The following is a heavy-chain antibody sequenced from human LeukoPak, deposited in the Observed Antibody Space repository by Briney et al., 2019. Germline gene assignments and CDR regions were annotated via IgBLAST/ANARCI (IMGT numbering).Heavy chain of an antibody. CDR2: ISPSGNT. Sequence: SQTLSLTCAVSGYSISSGYYWGWIRQPPGKGLEWIGSISPSGNTYYNPSIKSRISISVDTSKNQFSLKLSSVTAAGTAFYYCARRAYSDLYFDYWGQGTLVTVSS. V-gene: IGHV4-38-2*01. CDR3: ARRAYSDLYFDY. CDR1: GYSISSGYY. D-gene: IGHD4-11*01. J-gene: IGHJ4*02.